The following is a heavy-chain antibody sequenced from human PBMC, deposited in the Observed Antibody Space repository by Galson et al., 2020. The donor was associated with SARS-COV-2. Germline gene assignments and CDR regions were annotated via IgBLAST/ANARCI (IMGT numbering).Heavy chain of an antibody. CDR3: AKGPNSYSSGWFGSDY. CDR2: ITWHSGSI. V-gene: IGHV3-9*01. CDR1: GFNFDDYA. Sequence: SLKISCAASGFNFDDYAMHWVRQPPGKGLEWVSTITWHSGSIGYADSVKGRFTISRDNAKNSLYRQMNSLRAEDTAMYYCAKGPNSYSSGWFGSDYFGQGTLVTVSA. J-gene: IGHJ4*02. D-gene: IGHD6-19*01.